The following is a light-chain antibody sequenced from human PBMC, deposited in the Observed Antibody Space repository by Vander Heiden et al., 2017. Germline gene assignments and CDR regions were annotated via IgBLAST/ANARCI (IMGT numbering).Light chain of an antibody. CDR2: KDS. CDR3: QAWDSSNVV. Sequence: SYELTQPPSVSVSPGQTASITCSGDKLGDKYACWYQQKPGQSPVLVIYKDSKRPAGITERFSGSNSGNTATLTISGTQARDEADYDCQAWDSSNVVFGGGTKLTVL. J-gene: IGLJ2*01. V-gene: IGLV3-1*01. CDR1: KLGDKY.